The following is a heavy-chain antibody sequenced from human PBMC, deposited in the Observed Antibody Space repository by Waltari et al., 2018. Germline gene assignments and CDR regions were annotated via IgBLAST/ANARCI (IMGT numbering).Heavy chain of an antibody. J-gene: IGHJ3*02. CDR2: IYWNDDK. Sequence: QITLKESGPTLVKPTQTLTLTCTFSGFSLSTSGVGVGWIRQPPGKALEWLALIYWNDDKRYSPSLKSRLTITKDTSKNQVVLTMTNMDPVDTATYYCAHRHTHPYYYDSSGYESAFDIWGQGTMVTVSS. CDR1: GFSLSTSGVG. CDR3: AHRHTHPYYYDSSGYESAFDI. D-gene: IGHD3-22*01. V-gene: IGHV2-5*01.